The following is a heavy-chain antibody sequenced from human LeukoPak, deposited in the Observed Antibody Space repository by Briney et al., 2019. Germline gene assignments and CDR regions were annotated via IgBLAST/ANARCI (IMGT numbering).Heavy chain of an antibody. CDR1: GGSISSYY. J-gene: IGHJ4*02. CDR3: ARRLPVGEDY. D-gene: IGHD3-10*01. CDR2: IYYSGST. V-gene: IGHV4-39*01. Sequence: SETLSLTCTVSGGSISSYYWGWIRQPPGKGLEWIGSIYYSGSTYYNPSLKSRVTISVDTSKNQFSLKLSSVTAADTAVYYCARRLPVGEDYWGQGTLVTVSS.